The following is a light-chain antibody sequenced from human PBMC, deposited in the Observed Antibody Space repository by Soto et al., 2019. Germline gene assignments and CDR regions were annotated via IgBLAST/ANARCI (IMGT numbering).Light chain of an antibody. CDR1: RSSSAT. CDR2: GAS. Sequence: EIVMTHSPATLSVSPGGRPTLSCRASRSSSATLSWYQQKPGQPPRLLIYGASTRAPGFPARFSGSGSGTDFTLTISSVQSEDFAVYYCQQYNKWPWTFGQGTKVDIK. V-gene: IGKV3-15*01. J-gene: IGKJ1*01. CDR3: QQYNKWPWT.